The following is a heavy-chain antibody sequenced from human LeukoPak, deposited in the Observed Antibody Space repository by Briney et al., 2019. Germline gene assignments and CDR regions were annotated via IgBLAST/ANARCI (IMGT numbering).Heavy chain of an antibody. Sequence: LGEPLKISCKASGYTFTSNWIRGVRQIPGKGLEWMGIIYTGDSDTTYRPSLQGEVTISADKSNSTAYLQWSSLKASDTAMYYGARLVDHFDYWGQGTLVTVSS. CDR3: ARLVDHFDY. CDR1: GYTFTSNW. V-gene: IGHV5-51*01. D-gene: IGHD3-16*02. J-gene: IGHJ4*02. CDR2: IYTGDSDT.